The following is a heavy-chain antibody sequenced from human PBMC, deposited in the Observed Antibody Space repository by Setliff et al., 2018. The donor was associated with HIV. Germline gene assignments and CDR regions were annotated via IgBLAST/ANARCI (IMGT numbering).Heavy chain of an antibody. V-gene: IGHV4-59*08. CDR2: IYYSGST. CDR3: ARVGWDYYDSSGVGEFDY. D-gene: IGHD3-22*01. CDR1: GYSISSHY. J-gene: IGHJ4*02. Sequence: SETLSLTCTVSGYSISSHYWSWIRQPPGKGLEWIGSIYYSGSTNYNPSLKSRVTISVDTSKNQFSLKLSSVTAADTAVYYCARVGWDYYDSSGVGEFDYWGQGTLVTVSS.